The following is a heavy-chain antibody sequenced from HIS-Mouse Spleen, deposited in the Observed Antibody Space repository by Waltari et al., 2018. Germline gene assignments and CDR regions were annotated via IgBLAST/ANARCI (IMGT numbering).Heavy chain of an antibody. J-gene: IGHJ2*01. CDR1: GGSISSSSYY. V-gene: IGHV4-39*07. Sequence: QLQLQESGPGLVKPSETLSLTCPVSGGSISSSSYYWGWVRQPPGKGLEWIGSIYYSGSTYYNPSLKSRVTISVDTSKNQFSLKLSSVTAADTAVYYCAREIPYSSSWYDWYFDPWGRGTLVTVSS. CDR3: AREIPYSSSWYDWYFDP. CDR2: IYYSGST. D-gene: IGHD6-13*01.